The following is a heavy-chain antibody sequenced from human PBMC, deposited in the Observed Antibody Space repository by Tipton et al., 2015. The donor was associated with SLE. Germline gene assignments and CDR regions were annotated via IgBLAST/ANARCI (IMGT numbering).Heavy chain of an antibody. CDR3: ARERVGSSTSCYHNWFDP. D-gene: IGHD2-2*01. CDR1: GGSISSSSYY. V-gene: IGHV4-39*07. Sequence: TLSLTCTVSGGSISSSSYYWGWIRQPPGKGLEWIGSIYYSGSTNYNPSLKSRVTISVDTSKNQFSLKLSSGTAADTAVYYCARERVGSSTSCYHNWFDPWGQGTLVTVSS. J-gene: IGHJ5*02. CDR2: IYYSGST.